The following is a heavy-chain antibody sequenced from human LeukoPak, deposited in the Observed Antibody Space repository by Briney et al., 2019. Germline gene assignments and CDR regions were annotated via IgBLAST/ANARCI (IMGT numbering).Heavy chain of an antibody. D-gene: IGHD6-6*01. CDR1: GFTFNNYA. CDR2: ISGSGSST. Sequence: GGSLRLSCAASGFTFNNYAMTWVRQAPGKGLEWVSAISGSGSSTYYADTVKGRFTISRDNSKNSLYLQMDSLRADDTAVYYCAKLATRLAARPNFDYWGLGTLVAVSS. V-gene: IGHV3-23*01. CDR3: AKLATRLAARPNFDY. J-gene: IGHJ4*02.